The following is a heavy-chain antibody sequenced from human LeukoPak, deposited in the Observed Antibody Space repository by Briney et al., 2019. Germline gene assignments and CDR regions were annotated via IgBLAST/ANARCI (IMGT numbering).Heavy chain of an antibody. Sequence: GGSLRLSCAASGFIFRNYDMHWVPQAPGKGLKWVAVIWHDGSNRYYADSVKGRFTISRDNSKNTLYLQMNSLRAEDTAVYYCARDSDYGETGPDYWGQGTLVTVSS. D-gene: IGHD4/OR15-4a*01. V-gene: IGHV3-33*01. CDR1: GFIFRNYD. J-gene: IGHJ4*02. CDR2: IWHDGSNR. CDR3: ARDSDYGETGPDY.